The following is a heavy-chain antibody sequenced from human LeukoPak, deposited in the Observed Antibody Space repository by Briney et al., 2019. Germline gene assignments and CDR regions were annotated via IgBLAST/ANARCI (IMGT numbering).Heavy chain of an antibody. J-gene: IGHJ4*02. D-gene: IGHD1-26*01. V-gene: IGHV4-34*01. CDR1: GGSFSGYY. Sequence: SETLSLTCAVYGGSFSGYYWSWIRQPPGKGLEWIGEINHSGSTNYNPSLKSRVTISVDTSKNQFSLKLSSVTAADTAVYYCARGSVGALSPRSFDYWGRGTLVTVSS. CDR3: ARGSVGALSPRSFDY. CDR2: INHSGST.